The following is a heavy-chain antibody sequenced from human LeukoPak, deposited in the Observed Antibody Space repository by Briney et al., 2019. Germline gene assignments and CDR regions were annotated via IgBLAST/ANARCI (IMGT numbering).Heavy chain of an antibody. CDR3: ANIAVARNDAFDI. CDR1: GFTFSSYG. Sequence: AGGSLRLSCAASGFTFSSYGMHWVRQAPGKGLEWVAVISYDGSNKYYADSVKGRFTISRDNSKNTLYLQMNSLRAEDTAVYYCANIAVARNDAFDIWGQGTMVTVSS. J-gene: IGHJ3*02. D-gene: IGHD6-19*01. V-gene: IGHV3-30*18. CDR2: ISYDGSNK.